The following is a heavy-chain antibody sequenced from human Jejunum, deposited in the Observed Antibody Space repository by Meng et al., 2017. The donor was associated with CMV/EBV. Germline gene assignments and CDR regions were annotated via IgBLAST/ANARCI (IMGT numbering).Heavy chain of an antibody. CDR3: AGVIAGSGGFNRYYYYGLDV. CDR2: TYFRSKWYS. V-gene: IGHV6-1*01. CDR1: VA. J-gene: IGHJ6*02. Sequence: VAWTWIRQSPSRGLEWLGRTYFRSKWYSDYAGSLKSRIEISPDTSKNQFSLQLNSVTPEDTAIYYCAGVIAGSGGFNRYYYYGLDVWGQGTTVTVSS. D-gene: IGHD1-26*01.